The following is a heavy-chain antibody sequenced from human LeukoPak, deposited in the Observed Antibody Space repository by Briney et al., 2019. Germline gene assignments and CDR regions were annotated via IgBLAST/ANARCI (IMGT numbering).Heavy chain of an antibody. Sequence: GGSLRLSCAASGFTFSSYSMNWVRQAPGKGPEWVSSISSSSSYIYYADSVKGRFTISRDNAKNSLYLQMNSLRAEDTAVYYCARESAQLGSAFDIWGQGTMVTVSS. D-gene: IGHD6-6*01. CDR3: ARESAQLGSAFDI. J-gene: IGHJ3*02. CDR2: ISSSSSYI. CDR1: GFTFSSYS. V-gene: IGHV3-21*01.